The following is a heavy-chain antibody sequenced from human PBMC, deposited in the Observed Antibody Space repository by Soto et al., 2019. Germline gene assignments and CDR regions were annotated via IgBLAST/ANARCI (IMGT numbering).Heavy chain of an antibody. Sequence: EVQLVESGGGLVQPGGSLKLSCAASGFTVSGSAVHWVRQASGKGLEWVGRIRSKTNSYATAYAASVKGRFTISRDDSKNTAYLQMNSLKTEDTAVYSCTSHLVEVSFTRAFEIWGQGPMVTVSS. J-gene: IGHJ3*02. CDR2: IRSKTNSYAT. D-gene: IGHD3-16*02. CDR1: GFTVSGSA. CDR3: TSHLVEVSFTRAFEI. V-gene: IGHV3-73*01.